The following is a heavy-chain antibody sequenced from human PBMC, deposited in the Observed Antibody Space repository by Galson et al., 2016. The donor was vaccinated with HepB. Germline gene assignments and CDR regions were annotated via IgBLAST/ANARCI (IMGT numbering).Heavy chain of an antibody. V-gene: IGHV4-34*01. CDR2: IKHSGST. CDR3: ARALPEFYDSSDYNLYYFDY. D-gene: IGHD3-22*01. CDR1: GGSFSGYF. J-gene: IGHJ4*02. Sequence: TLSLTCAIYGGSFSGYFCTWFRQSPGKGLEWIGEIKHSGSTSYNPSLKSRVTISLDTSKTQLSLKLSSVTAADTAVYYCARALPEFYDSSDYNLYYFDYWGQGTLVTVSS.